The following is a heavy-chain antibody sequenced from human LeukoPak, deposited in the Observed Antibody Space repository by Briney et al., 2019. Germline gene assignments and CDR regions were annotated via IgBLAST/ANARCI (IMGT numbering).Heavy chain of an antibody. CDR3: ARGGRVVNDAFDI. CDR1: GGSISSGGYS. D-gene: IGHD3-3*01. V-gene: IGHV4-30-2*01. Sequence: SETLSLTCAVSGGSISSGGYSWSWIRQPPGKGLEWIGYIYHSGSTYYNPSLKSRVTISVDRSKNQFSLKLSSVTAADTAVYYCARGGRVVNDAFDIWGQGTMVTVSS. CDR2: IYHSGST. J-gene: IGHJ3*02.